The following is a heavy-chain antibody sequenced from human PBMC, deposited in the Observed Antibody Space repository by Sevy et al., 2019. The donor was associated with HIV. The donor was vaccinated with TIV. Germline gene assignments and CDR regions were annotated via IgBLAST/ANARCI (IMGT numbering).Heavy chain of an antibody. Sequence: GWSLRLSCTTSGFTFGDYAMNWVRQAPGKGLEWVDFLKSKADGGTVDHAASVKGRFTISRDDSKSIAYLQMNDLTTEDTGVYYCTRWKGLQSIFDYWGQGALVTVSS. V-gene: IGHV3-49*04. CDR1: GFTFGDYA. CDR2: LKSKADGGTV. D-gene: IGHD1-1*01. J-gene: IGHJ4*02. CDR3: TRWKGLQSIFDY.